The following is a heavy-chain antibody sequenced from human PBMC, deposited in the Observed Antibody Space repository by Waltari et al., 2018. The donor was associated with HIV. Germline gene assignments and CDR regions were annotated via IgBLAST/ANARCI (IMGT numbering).Heavy chain of an antibody. Sequence: QVQLQESGPGLLKPSQTLSLTSTVSGGPINRGSFSWSWIRQSAGKTLEWIGRIYSSGSVNYNSSVESRVTISRDTSKNQFSLLLTSVTAADSAIYYCARLSGSKGFDYWGQGTLVTVSS. J-gene: IGHJ4*01. V-gene: IGHV4-61*02. CDR3: ARLSGSKGFDY. CDR2: IYSSGSV. CDR1: GGPINRGSFS. D-gene: IGHD3-3*02.